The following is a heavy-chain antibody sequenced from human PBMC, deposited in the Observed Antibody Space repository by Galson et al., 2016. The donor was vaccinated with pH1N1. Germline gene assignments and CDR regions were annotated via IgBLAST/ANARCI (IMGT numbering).Heavy chain of an antibody. V-gene: IGHV4-38-2*01. CDR2: IYHSGST. Sequence: ETLSLTCAVTGYSISSGYYWGWIRQPPGKGLEWIGSIYHSGSTYYNPSLKSRVTISADTSKNQVSLKLRSVTAADTAVYYCATYRGSVVDAFKIWGQGTMVTVSS. D-gene: IGHD4-23*01. CDR1: GYSISSGYY. J-gene: IGHJ3*02. CDR3: ATYRGSVVDAFKI.